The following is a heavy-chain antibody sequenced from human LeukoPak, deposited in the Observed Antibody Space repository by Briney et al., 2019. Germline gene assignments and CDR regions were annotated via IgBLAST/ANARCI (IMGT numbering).Heavy chain of an antibody. V-gene: IGHV3-30*02. CDR2: VRDDGSTK. CDR1: GFTFRTYG. D-gene: IGHD6-6*01. Sequence: GGSLRLSCAASGFTFRTYGMHWVRQAPGKGLEWKSFVRDDGSTKYYADPVKGRFTISRDNSKSTLYLQMNSLRAEDTAVYFCARTVSSSWGFFDSWGQGTLVTVSS. CDR3: ARTVSSSWGFFDS. J-gene: IGHJ4*02.